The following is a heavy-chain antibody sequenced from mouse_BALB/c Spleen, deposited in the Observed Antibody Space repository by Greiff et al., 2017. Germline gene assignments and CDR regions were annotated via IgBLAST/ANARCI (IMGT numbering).Heavy chain of an antibody. D-gene: IGHD2-1*01. CDR1: GFTFSSFG. V-gene: IGHV5-17*02. Sequence: EVMLVESGGGLVQPGGSRKLSCAASGFTFSSFGMHWVRQAPEKGLEWVAYISSGSSTIYYADTVKGRFTISSDNPKNTLFLQMTSLRSEDTAMYYCVYGNYAAMDYWGQGTSVTVSS. CDR3: VYGNYAAMDY. CDR2: ISSGSSTI. J-gene: IGHJ4*01.